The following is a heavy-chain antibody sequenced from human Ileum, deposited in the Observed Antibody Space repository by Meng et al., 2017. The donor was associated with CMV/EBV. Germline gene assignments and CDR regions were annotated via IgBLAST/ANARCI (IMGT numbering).Heavy chain of an antibody. J-gene: IGHJ4*02. CDR3: AKTGHINGANFDY. CDR2: IIGSGAST. D-gene: IGHD1-1*01. CDR1: GFTFSAYG. V-gene: IGHV3-23*01. Sequence: GESLKISCEASGFTFSAYGMRWVRQAPGKGLEWVSTIIGSGASTYYVDSVKGRFTISRDNSKNTLYLQMNSLRAEDTAIYYCAKTGHINGANFDYWGRGTLVTVSS.